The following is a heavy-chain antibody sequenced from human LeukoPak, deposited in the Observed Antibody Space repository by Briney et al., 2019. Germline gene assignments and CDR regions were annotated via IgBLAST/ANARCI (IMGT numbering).Heavy chain of an antibody. J-gene: IGHJ3*02. CDR3: ASGSYWGHDAFDI. CDR2: IYYSGST. D-gene: IGHD1-26*01. V-gene: IGHV4-38-2*02. Sequence: SETLSLTCTVSDYSISSGYYWGWIRQPPGKRLEWIGSIYYSGSTYYNPSLKSRVTISVDTSKNQFSLKLSSVTAADTAVYYCASGSYWGHDAFDIWGQGTMVTVSS. CDR1: DYSISSGYY.